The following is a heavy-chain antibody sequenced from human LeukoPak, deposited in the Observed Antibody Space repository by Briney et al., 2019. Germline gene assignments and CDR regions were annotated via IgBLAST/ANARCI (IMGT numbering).Heavy chain of an antibody. D-gene: IGHD3-10*01. CDR3: ARDRYYGSDGRFNYFDY. CDR1: GYTFISHP. Sequence: GASVKLSCKPSGYTFISHPMHWVRQAPGQRLEWMGRINAGNGKTEYSQKFQGRVTITRDTSASTVYMELNSLRSEDTAMYYCARDRYYGSDGRFNYFDYWGQGTPLTVSS. CDR2: INAGNGKT. J-gene: IGHJ4*02. V-gene: IGHV1-3*01.